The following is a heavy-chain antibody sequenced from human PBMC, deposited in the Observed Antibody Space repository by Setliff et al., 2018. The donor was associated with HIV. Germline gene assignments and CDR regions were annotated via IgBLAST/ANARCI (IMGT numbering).Heavy chain of an antibody. CDR1: GYSFTNYW. V-gene: IGHV5-51*01. CDR2: IWPDDSDT. Sequence: LQISCKASGYSFTNYWVGWVRQMPGNGLEWVGLIWPDDSDTIYSPSFQGQVTLSADKSITTVYLQWSSLEAPDTAMYYCARLSKYYDFWTPNYWGQGTLVTVSS. D-gene: IGHD3-3*01. J-gene: IGHJ4*02. CDR3: ARLSKYYDFWTPNY.